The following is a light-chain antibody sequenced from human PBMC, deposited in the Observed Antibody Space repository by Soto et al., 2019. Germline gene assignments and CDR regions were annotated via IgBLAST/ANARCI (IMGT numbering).Light chain of an antibody. CDR3: QTWVTGPPWV. J-gene: IGLJ3*02. CDR2: LNNDGSH. CDR1: SGHSTYA. Sequence: QSALTQSPSASASLGASVKLTCTLSSGHSTYAIAWHQQQPEKGPRYLMKLNNDGSHTKGDGIPDRFSGSSSGAERYLTISSLQSEDEADYYCQTWVTGPPWVFGGGTQLTVL. V-gene: IGLV4-69*01.